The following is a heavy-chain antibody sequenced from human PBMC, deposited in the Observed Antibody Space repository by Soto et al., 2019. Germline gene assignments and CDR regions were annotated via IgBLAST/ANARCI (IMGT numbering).Heavy chain of an antibody. Sequence: GGSLRLSCAASGFTFSSYAMSWVRQAPGKGLEWVSSISGSGTSTYYADSVEGRFTISRDNSKNTLYLQINSLRAEDTAVYYCASQSSSGWDENYYYYGMDVWGQGTTVTVSS. V-gene: IGHV3-23*01. CDR2: ISGSGTST. CDR3: ASQSSSGWDENYYYYGMDV. CDR1: GFTFSSYA. D-gene: IGHD6-19*01. J-gene: IGHJ6*02.